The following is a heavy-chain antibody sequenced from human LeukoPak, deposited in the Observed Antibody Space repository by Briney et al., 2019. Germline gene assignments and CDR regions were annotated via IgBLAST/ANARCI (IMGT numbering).Heavy chain of an antibody. CDR2: INHSGST. CDR3: ASLTGYSSGWDTYYFDY. Sequence: SETLSLTCAVYGGSFSGYYWSWIRRPPGEGLEWIGEINHSGSTNYNPSLKSRVTISVDTSKNQISLKLSSVTAADTAVYYCASLTGYSSGWDTYYFDYWGQGTLVTVSS. CDR1: GGSFSGYY. D-gene: IGHD6-19*01. J-gene: IGHJ4*02. V-gene: IGHV4-34*01.